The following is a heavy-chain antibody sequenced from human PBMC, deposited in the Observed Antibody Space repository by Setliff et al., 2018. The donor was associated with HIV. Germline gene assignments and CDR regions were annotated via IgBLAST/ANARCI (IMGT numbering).Heavy chain of an antibody. V-gene: IGHV3-11*01. CDR3: APIRDGYNYFFDH. CDR2: ISSSGSTI. J-gene: IGHJ4*02. D-gene: IGHD5-12*01. Sequence: PGGSLRLSCAASGFTFSDYYMSWIRQAPGKGLEWVSYISSSGSTIYYADSVKGRFTISRDNAKNSLYLQMNSLRVEDTAIYYCAPIRDGYNYFFDHWGQGTLVTVSS. CDR1: GFTFSDYY.